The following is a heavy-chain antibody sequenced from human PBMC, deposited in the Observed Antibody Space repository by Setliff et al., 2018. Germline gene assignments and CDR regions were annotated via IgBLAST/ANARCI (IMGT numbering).Heavy chain of an antibody. D-gene: IGHD5-12*01. CDR1: GGAIDNRYY. V-gene: IGHV4-39*01. Sequence: SETLSLTCAVSGGAIDNRYYWGWIRQPPGKGLDWIGNINYSGSSYYNPSPKSRVTISVDTSKKHFFLNLTSVTAADTAVYYCARHLSYSGETMDVWGKGTTVTVSS. J-gene: IGHJ6*03. CDR3: ARHLSYSGETMDV. CDR2: INYSGSS.